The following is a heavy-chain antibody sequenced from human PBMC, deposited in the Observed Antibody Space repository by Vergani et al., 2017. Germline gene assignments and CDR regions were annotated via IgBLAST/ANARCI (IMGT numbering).Heavy chain of an antibody. CDR1: GGSFSGYY. V-gene: IGHV4-34*01. J-gene: IGHJ4*02. CDR3: ARGGRGIAVAAPEGFDY. CDR2: INHSGST. D-gene: IGHD6-19*01. Sequence: QVQLQQWGAGLLKPSETLSLTCAVYGGSFSGYYWSWIRQPPGKWLEWIGEINHSGSTNYNPSLKSRVTISVDTSKNQFSLKLSSVTAADTAVYYCARGGRGIAVAAPEGFDYWGQGTLVTVSS.